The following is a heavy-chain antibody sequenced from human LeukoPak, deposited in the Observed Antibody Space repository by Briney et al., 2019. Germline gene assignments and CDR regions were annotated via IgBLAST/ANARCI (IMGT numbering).Heavy chain of an antibody. D-gene: IGHD6-13*01. CDR3: ARGLHYSSSWYYFDY. V-gene: IGHV4-4*02. Sequence: SETLSLTCAVSGGSISSSNWWSWVRQPPGKGLEWIGYIYHSGSTYYNPSLKSRVTISVDRSKNQFSLKLSSVTAADTAVYYCARGLHYSSSWYYFDYWGRGTLVTVSS. CDR2: IYHSGST. CDR1: GGSISSSNW. J-gene: IGHJ4*02.